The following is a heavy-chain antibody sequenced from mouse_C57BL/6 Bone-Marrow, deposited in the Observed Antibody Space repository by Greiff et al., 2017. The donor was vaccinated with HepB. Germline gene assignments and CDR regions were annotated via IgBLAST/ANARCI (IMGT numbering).Heavy chain of an antibody. CDR3: ARGGTVGWYFDV. CDR2: IDPSNSYT. D-gene: IGHD1-1*01. J-gene: IGHJ1*03. CDR1: GYTFTSYW. V-gene: IGHV1-69*01. Sequence: QVQLKQPGAELVMPGASVTLSCKASGYTFTSYWMHWVKQRPGQGLEWIGEIDPSNSYTNYNQKFKGKSTLTVDKSSSTAYMQLSSLTSEDSAVYYCARGGTVGWYFDVWGTGTTVTVSS.